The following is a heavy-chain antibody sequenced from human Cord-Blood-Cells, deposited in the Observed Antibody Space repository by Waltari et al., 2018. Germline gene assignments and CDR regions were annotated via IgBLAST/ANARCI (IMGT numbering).Heavy chain of an antibody. V-gene: IGHV1-69*01. J-gene: IGHJ4*02. CDR2: IIPIFGTA. Sequence: QVQLVQSGAEVKKPGSSVKVSCKASGGTFSSYAISWVRQAPGQGLEWMGGIIPIFGTANYAQKFQGRVTITADESTSTAYMELSSLRSEDTAVYYCARVRYYDSSGDYYYFDYWGQGTLVTVSS. D-gene: IGHD3-22*01. CDR1: GGTFSSYA. CDR3: ARVRYYDSSGDYYYFDY.